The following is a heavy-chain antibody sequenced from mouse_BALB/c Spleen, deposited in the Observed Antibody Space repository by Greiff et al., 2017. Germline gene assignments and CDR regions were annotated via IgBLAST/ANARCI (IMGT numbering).Heavy chain of an antibody. V-gene: IGHV1S137*01. CDR2: ISTYYGDA. D-gene: IGHD2-1*01. J-gene: IGHJ4*01. Sequence: VKLQESGAELVRPGVSVKISCKGSGYTFTDYAMHWVKQSHAKSLEWIGVISTYYGDASYNQKFKGKATMTVDKSSSTAYMELARLTSEDSAIYYCARGGYGNPYYYAMDYWGQGTSVTVSS. CDR1: GYTFTDYA. CDR3: ARGGYGNPYYYAMDY.